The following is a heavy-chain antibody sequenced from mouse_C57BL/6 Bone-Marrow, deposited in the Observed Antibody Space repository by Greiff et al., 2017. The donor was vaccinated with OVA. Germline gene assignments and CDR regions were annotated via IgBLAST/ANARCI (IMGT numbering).Heavy chain of an antibody. CDR3: TVQLRLPWFAY. J-gene: IGHJ3*01. CDR2: IDPETGGT. CDR1: GYTFTDYE. Sequence: QVQLQQSGAELVRPGASVTLSCKASGYTFTDYEMHWVKQTPVHGLEWIGAIDPETGGTAYNQKFKGKAILTADKSSSTAYMELRSPTSEDSAVYYCTVQLRLPWFAYWGQGTLVTVSA. V-gene: IGHV1-15*01. D-gene: IGHD3-2*02.